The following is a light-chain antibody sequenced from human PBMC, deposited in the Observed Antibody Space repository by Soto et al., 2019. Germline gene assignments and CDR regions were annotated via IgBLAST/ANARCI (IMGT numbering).Light chain of an antibody. J-gene: IGLJ3*02. CDR2: DVI. CDR1: SSDVGGYIY. CDR3: SSYASSSTWV. V-gene: IGLV2-14*01. Sequence: HSVLTQPASVSGSPGQSITISCTGTSSDVGGYIYVSWYQQHPGKVPKLIIYDVINRPSGISDRFSGSKSGNTASLTISGLQAEDEADYYCSSYASSSTWVFGGGTKLTVL.